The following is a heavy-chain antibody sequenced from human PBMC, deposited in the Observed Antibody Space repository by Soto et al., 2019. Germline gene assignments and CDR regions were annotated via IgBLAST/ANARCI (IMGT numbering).Heavy chain of an antibody. Sequence: SETLSLTCAVYGGSFSGDYCSWSRQSPGKGLEWIGETSLSGSTNYNPSLKSRVTMSVDTSKNQFSLTLNSVTAADTAVYYCARGTRLATSPSTIAGRLFSRGAFWFDSWGQGTLVTVSS. CDR2: TSLSGST. D-gene: IGHD6-13*01. CDR1: GGSFSGDY. J-gene: IGHJ5*01. CDR3: ARGTRLATSPSTIAGRLFSRGAFWFDS. V-gene: IGHV4-34*01.